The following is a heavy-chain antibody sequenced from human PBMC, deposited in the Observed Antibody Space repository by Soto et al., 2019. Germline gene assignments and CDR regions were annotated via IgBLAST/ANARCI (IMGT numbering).Heavy chain of an antibody. Sequence: SETLSLTCTVSGGSISSGNYYWNWIRQHPGKGLEWIGYIYYSGRTYYNPSLKSRVTLSVDTSKNQFSLKLSSVTAADTAVYYCARHCSGGSCYDWFDTWGQGTLVTVSS. CDR3: ARHCSGGSCYDWFDT. D-gene: IGHD2-15*01. CDR1: GGSISSGNYY. J-gene: IGHJ5*02. V-gene: IGHV4-31*03. CDR2: IYYSGRT.